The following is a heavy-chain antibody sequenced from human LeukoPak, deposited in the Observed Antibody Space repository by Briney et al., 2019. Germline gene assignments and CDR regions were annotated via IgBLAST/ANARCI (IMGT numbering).Heavy chain of an antibody. J-gene: IGHJ5*02. CDR1: GGSVSSGSYY. Sequence: SETLSLTCTVSGGSVSSGSYYWSWIRQPPGKGLKWIGYIYYSGSTNYNPSLKSRVTISVDTSKNQFSLKLSSVTAADTAVYYCATGITVTTGGFDPWGQGTLVTVPS. D-gene: IGHD4-17*01. CDR3: ATGITVTTGGFDP. CDR2: IYYSGST. V-gene: IGHV4-61*01.